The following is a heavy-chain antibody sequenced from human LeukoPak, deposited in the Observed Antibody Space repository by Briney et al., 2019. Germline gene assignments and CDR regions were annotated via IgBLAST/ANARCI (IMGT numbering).Heavy chain of an antibody. CDR2: ISSSSSYI. CDR3: ARGRYSSGWPPDY. D-gene: IGHD6-19*01. J-gene: IGHJ4*02. Sequence: GGTLRLSCAASGFTFSSYSMNWVRQAPGKGLEWVSSISSSSSYIYYADSVKGRFTISRGNAKNSLYLQMNSLRAEDTAVYYCARGRYSSGWPPDYCGQGTLVTVSS. CDR1: GFTFSSYS. V-gene: IGHV3-21*01.